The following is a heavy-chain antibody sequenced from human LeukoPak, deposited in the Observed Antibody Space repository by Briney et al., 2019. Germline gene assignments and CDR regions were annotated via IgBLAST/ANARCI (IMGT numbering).Heavy chain of an antibody. J-gene: IGHJ4*02. Sequence: GGSLRLSCAASGFTFSSYAMHWVRQAPGKGLEYVSAISSNGGSTYYANSVKGRFTISRDNSKNTLYLQMGSLRAEDTAVYYCARDRRYYGSGSHFDYWGQGTLVTVSS. D-gene: IGHD3-10*01. CDR2: ISSNGGST. CDR1: GFTFSSYA. V-gene: IGHV3-64*01. CDR3: ARDRRYYGSGSHFDY.